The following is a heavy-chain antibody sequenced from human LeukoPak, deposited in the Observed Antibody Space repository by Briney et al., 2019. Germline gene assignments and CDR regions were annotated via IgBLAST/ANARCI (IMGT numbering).Heavy chain of an antibody. D-gene: IGHD2-15*01. CDR3: GAVVAATPDY. V-gene: IGHV3-30*03. Sequence: GSLRLSCAASGFTFSSYGMHWVRQAPGKGLEWVAVISYDGSNKYYADSVKGRFTISRDNSKNTLYLQMNSLRAEDTAVYYCGAVVAATPDYWGQGTLVTVSS. J-gene: IGHJ4*02. CDR1: GFTFSSYG. CDR2: ISYDGSNK.